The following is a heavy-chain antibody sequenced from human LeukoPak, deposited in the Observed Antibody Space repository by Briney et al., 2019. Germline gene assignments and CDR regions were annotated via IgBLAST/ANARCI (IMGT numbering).Heavy chain of an antibody. CDR1: GYTFTSYY. J-gene: IGHJ5*02. V-gene: IGHV1-69*13. CDR2: IIPIFGTA. Sequence: SVKASCKASGYTFTSYYMHWVRQAPGQGLEWMGGIIPIFGTANYAQKFQGRVTITADESTSTAYMELSSLRSEDTAVYYCARGSGYSYGFPGFDPWGQGTLVTVSS. D-gene: IGHD5-18*01. CDR3: ARGSGYSYGFPGFDP.